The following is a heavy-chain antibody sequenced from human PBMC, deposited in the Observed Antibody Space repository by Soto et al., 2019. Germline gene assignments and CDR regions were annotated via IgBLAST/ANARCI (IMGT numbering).Heavy chain of an antibody. CDR3: AKGGWYTSSSRSDC. Sequence: QVQLVESGGGVVQPGTSLRLSCSASGFTLSGVGMHWVRQAPGKGLEWVAVMSYDGRNQYYADSVKGRFTVSRNSSQSALYMQMNSLRTEDAAVYYCAKGGWYTSSSRSDCWGQGTLVTVSS. J-gene: IGHJ4*02. V-gene: IGHV3-30*18. CDR2: MSYDGRNQ. CDR1: GFTLSGVG. D-gene: IGHD6-6*01.